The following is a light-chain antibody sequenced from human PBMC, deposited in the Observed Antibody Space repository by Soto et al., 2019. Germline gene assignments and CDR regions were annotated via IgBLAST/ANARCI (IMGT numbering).Light chain of an antibody. V-gene: IGKV1-5*03. CDR2: KAS. Sequence: DIQMTQSPSTLSASVGDRVSITCRASQSISSWLAWYQQKPGKAPKLLIYKASNLEHGVPSRFSGSGSGTEFTLTISSLQPDDFATYYCQQYNSYPYTFGQGTKLEIK. J-gene: IGKJ2*01. CDR3: QQYNSYPYT. CDR1: QSISSW.